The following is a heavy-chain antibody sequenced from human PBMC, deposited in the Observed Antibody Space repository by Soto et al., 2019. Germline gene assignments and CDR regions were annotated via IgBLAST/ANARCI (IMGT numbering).Heavy chain of an antibody. CDR1: GGSISSGGYY. CDR3: ARGNPIAYSSASSLDY. CDR2: IYYSGST. Sequence: SDPLSPTCTVSGGSISSGGYYWSWIRQPPGQGLEWIGYIYYSGSTYYNPSLKSRVTISVDTSKNQFSLKLSSVTAADTAVYYCARGNPIAYSSASSLDYWGEGTRFTIGS. V-gene: IGHV4-31*03. J-gene: IGHJ4*02. D-gene: IGHD6-6*01.